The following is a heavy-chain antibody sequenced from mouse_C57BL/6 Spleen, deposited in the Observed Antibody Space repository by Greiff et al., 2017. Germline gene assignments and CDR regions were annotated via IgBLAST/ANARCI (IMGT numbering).Heavy chain of an antibody. CDR2: ILPGSGSN. CDR1: GYTFTGYW. D-gene: IGHD2-2*01. J-gene: IGHJ4*01. Sequence: QVHVKQSGAELMKPGASVKLSCKATGYTFTGYWIEWVKQRPGHGLEWIGEILPGSGSNNYNEKFKGKATFTEDTSSNTAYMQLSSLTTDDSAIYYCARRGLRPLYYYAMDYWGQGTSVTVSS. V-gene: IGHV1-9*01. CDR3: ARRGLRPLYYYAMDY.